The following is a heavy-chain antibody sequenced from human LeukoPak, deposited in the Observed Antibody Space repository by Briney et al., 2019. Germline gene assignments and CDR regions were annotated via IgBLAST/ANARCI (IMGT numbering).Heavy chain of an antibody. CDR1: GYTFTSYV. Sequence: AAVKVPCEASGYTFTSYVISGVPHAPGRGLEWGGWISAYNGNTNYAQKLQGRVTMTTDTSTSTAYMELRSLRSDDTAVYYCAREYCSGGSCYSDYWGQGTLVTVSS. D-gene: IGHD2-15*01. CDR3: AREYCSGGSCYSDY. J-gene: IGHJ4*02. V-gene: IGHV1-18*04. CDR2: ISAYNGNT.